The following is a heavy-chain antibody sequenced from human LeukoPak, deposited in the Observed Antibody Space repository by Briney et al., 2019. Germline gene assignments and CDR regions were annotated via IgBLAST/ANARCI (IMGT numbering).Heavy chain of an antibody. CDR1: GYSFTSYW. Sequence: GESLKISCKGSGYSFTSYWIGWVRQMPGKGLEWMGIIYPGDSDTRYSPSFQGQDTISADKSISTAYLQWSSLKASDTAMYYCARLPDIVATADYYYYYGMDVWGQGTTVTVSS. CDR3: ARLPDIVATADYYYYYGMDV. J-gene: IGHJ6*02. CDR2: IYPGDSDT. D-gene: IGHD5-12*01. V-gene: IGHV5-51*01.